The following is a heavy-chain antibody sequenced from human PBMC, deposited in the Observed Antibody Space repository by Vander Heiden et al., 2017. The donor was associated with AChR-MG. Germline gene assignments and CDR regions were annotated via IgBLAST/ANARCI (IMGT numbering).Heavy chain of an antibody. CDR2: ILYDENNR. CDR1: GFSLSNYA. V-gene: IGHV3-30-3*01. CDR3: ARGGLSSGWFDIDY. Sequence: QVQLVESGGGVVQPGRSLRVSCAASGFSLSNYAMHWVRQAPGKGLEWVAVILYDENNRYYVDSVKGRFTISRDNSKNTLYLQMNSLRAEDTAVYYCARGGLSSGWFDIDYWGQGTLVTVSS. J-gene: IGHJ4*02. D-gene: IGHD6-19*01.